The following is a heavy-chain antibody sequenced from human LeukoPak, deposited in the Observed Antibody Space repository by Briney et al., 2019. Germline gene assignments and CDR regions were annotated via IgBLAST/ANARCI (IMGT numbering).Heavy chain of an antibody. V-gene: IGHV4-39*07. CDR2: IYYSGST. D-gene: IGHD6-19*01. CDR1: GGSISSSSYY. CDR3: ARIYSSGWPFTRPFDY. J-gene: IGHJ4*02. Sequence: SETLSLTCTASGGSISSSSYYWGWIRQPPGKGLEWIGSIYYSGSTYYNPSLKSRVTISVDTSKNQFSLKLSSVTAADTAVYYCARIYSSGWPFTRPFDYWGQGTLVTVSS.